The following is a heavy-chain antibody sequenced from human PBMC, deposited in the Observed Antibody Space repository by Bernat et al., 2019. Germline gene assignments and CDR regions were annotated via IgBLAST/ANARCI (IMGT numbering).Heavy chain of an antibody. CDR3: ARAWIYYMDV. D-gene: IGHD1-1*01. Sequence: QVQLVQSGAEVKKPGASVKVSCKASGYTFTSYGISWVRQAPGQGLEWMGWINAGNGNTKYSQKFQGRVTITRDTSASTAYMELSSLRSEDTAVYYCARAWIYYMDVWGKGTTVTVSS. CDR1: GYTFTSYG. J-gene: IGHJ6*03. CDR2: INAGNGNT. V-gene: IGHV1-18*01.